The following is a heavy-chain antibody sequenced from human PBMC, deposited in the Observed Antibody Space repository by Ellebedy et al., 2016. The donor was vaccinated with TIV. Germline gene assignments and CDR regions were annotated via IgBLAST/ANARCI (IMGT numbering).Heavy chain of an antibody. Sequence: GESLKISCEASGFTFSNYAMSWVRQAPGKGLEWISYISKSDTTYYADSVRGRFTISRDNAKRSLYLQMNSLRLEDTSVYYCARDAMIWIFDSWGQGTLVTVSS. D-gene: IGHD3-22*01. V-gene: IGHV3-69-1*01. CDR1: GFTFSNYA. J-gene: IGHJ4*02. CDR3: ARDAMIWIFDS. CDR2: ISKSDTT.